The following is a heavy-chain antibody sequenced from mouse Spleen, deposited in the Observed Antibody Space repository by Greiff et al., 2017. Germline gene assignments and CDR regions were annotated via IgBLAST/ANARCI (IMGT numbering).Heavy chain of an antibody. CDR1: GYSFTSYY. V-gene: IGHV1-66*01. CDR3: ARSHYGRGYAMDY. D-gene: IGHD1-1*01. CDR2: IFPGSGNT. Sequence: VQLQQSGPELVKPGASVKISCKASGYSFTSYYIHWVKQRPGQGLEWIGWIFPGSGNTKYNEKFKGKATLTADTSSSTAYMQLSSLTSEDSAVYFCARSHYGRGYAMDYWGQGTSVTVSS. J-gene: IGHJ4*01.